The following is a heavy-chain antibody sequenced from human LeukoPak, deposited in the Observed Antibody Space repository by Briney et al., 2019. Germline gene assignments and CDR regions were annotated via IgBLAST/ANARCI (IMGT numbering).Heavy chain of an antibody. CDR3: ARAAGGQPYFDY. J-gene: IGHJ4*02. CDR1: GGSISSYY. Sequence: SETLSLTCTVSGGSISSYYRSWLRQPPGKGLEWIAYIYYSGSTNYNPSLKSRVTISVDTSKNQFSLKLNSVTAADTAVYYCARAAGGQPYFDYWGQGTLVTVSS. CDR2: IYYSGST. V-gene: IGHV4-59*01. D-gene: IGHD6-25*01.